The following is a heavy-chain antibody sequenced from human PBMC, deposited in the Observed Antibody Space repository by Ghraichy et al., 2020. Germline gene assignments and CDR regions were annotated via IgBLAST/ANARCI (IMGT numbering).Heavy chain of an antibody. CDR2: IYYSGST. J-gene: IGHJ5*02. CDR3: ARGAFIEQWLVLYNWFDP. D-gene: IGHD6-19*01. Sequence: SETLSLTCTVSGGSISSYYWSWIRQPPGKGLEWIGYIYYSGSTNYNPSLKSRVTISVDTSKNQFSLKLSSVTAADTAVYYCARGAFIEQWLVLYNWFDPWGQGTLVTVSS. V-gene: IGHV4-59*12. CDR1: GGSISSYY.